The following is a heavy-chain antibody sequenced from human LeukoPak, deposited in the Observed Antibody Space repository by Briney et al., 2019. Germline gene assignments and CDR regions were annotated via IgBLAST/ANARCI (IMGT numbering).Heavy chain of an antibody. J-gene: IGHJ4*02. Sequence: AGGSLRLSCAASGFTFSSYGMHWVRQAPGKGLEWVAVISYDGSNKYYADSVKGRFTISRDNSKNTLYLQMNSLRAEDTAVYYCAKDYSSSWYIFDYWGQGTLVTVSS. V-gene: IGHV3-30*18. CDR3: AKDYSSSWYIFDY. CDR2: ISYDGSNK. D-gene: IGHD6-13*01. CDR1: GFTFSSYG.